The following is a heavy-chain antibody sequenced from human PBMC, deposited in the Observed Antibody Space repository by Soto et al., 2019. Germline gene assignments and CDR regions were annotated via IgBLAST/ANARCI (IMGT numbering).Heavy chain of an antibody. V-gene: IGHV3-23*01. J-gene: IGHJ6*02. Sequence: EVQLLESGGGLVQPGGSLRLSCAASGFTFTSYAMSWVRQAPGKGLEWVTAISGSGGSTYYADSVKGRFTISGDNSKNTLFLQVNSLRAEDTAVYYCAKDHMYGGKNSGYPYGMDVWGQGTTVTVSS. D-gene: IGHD5-12*01. CDR2: ISGSGGST. CDR3: AKDHMYGGKNSGYPYGMDV. CDR1: GFTFTSYA.